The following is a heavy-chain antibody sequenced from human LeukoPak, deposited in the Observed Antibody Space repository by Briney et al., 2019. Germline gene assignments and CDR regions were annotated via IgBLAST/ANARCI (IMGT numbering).Heavy chain of an antibody. CDR3: ARERPNIYYFDY. CDR1: GYTFTSYY. CDR2: INPSAGNT. V-gene: IGHV1-46*01. D-gene: IGHD1/OR15-1a*01. J-gene: IGHJ4*02. Sequence: GASVKVSCKVSGYTFTSYYVHWVRQAPGQGPEYMGIINPSAGNTNYAQKFQGRITMTRDTSTSTVYMELSSLLSEDTAVYYCARERPNIYYFDYWGQGTLVTVSS.